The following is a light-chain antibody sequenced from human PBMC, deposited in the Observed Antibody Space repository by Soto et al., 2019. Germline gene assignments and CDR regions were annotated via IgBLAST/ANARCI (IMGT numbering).Light chain of an antibody. CDR2: NAS. V-gene: IGKV3-11*01. CDR3: QQRGNWPRT. CDR1: QSVNSY. J-gene: IGKJ1*01. Sequence: IVLTQSPATLSLSPGERATLSCRASQSVNSYLAWYQQKPGQAPRLLIYNASNRATGIPARFSGSGSGTDFTLTISSLEPEDCAVYYCQQRGNWPRTFGQGTKVDIK.